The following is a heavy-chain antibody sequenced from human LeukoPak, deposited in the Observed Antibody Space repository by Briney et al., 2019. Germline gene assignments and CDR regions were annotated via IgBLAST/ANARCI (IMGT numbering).Heavy chain of an antibody. D-gene: IGHD3-10*01. CDR1: GYTFTGYY. CDR2: INPNSGGT. CDR3: ARTWPGPEFGEVPIYYYYGMDV. J-gene: IGHJ6*02. V-gene: IGHV1-2*02. Sequence: ASVKVSCKASGYTFTGYYMHWVRQAPGQGLEWMGWINPNSGGTNYAQKFQGRVTMTRDTSISTAYMELTRLRSDDTAVYYCARTWPGPEFGEVPIYYYYGMDVWGQGTTVTVSS.